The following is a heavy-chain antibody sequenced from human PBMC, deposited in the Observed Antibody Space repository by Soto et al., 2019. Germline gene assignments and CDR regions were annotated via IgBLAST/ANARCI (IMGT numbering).Heavy chain of an antibody. Sequence: GGSLRLSCAASGFTFSSYAMSWVRQAPGKGLEWVSAISGSGGSTYYADSVKGRFTISRDNSKNTLYLQMNSLRAEDTAVYYCAKGRREVWTYYYMDVWGKGTTVTVSS. D-gene: IGHD1-1*01. J-gene: IGHJ6*03. CDR1: GFTFSSYA. CDR3: AKGRREVWTYYYMDV. V-gene: IGHV3-23*01. CDR2: ISGSGGST.